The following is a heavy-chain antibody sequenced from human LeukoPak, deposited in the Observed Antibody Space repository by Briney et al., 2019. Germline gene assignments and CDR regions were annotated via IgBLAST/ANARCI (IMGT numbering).Heavy chain of an antibody. CDR1: GFTFSSYS. CDR2: ISISSSYI. J-gene: IGHJ4*02. CDR3: ARDPGHCRDGYNLCGAY. D-gene: IGHD5-24*01. Sequence: GGSLRLSCAASGFTFSSYSMNWVRQAPGKGLDWVSSISISSSYIYYADSVKGRFTISRDNAKNSLYLQMNSLRAEDTAVYYCARDPGHCRDGYNLCGAYWGQGTLVTVSS. V-gene: IGHV3-21*01.